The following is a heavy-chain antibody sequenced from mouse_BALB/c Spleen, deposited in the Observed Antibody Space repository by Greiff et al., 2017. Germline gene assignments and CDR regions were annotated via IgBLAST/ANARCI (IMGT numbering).Heavy chain of an antibody. CDR1: GYTFTSYN. CDR2: IYPGNGDT. J-gene: IGHJ4*01. CDR3: ARREHYYAMDY. V-gene: IGHV1-12*01. Sequence: QVQLQQPGAELVKPGASVKMSCKASGYTFTSYNMHWVKQTPGQGLEWIGAIYPGNGDTSYNQKFKGKATLTADKSSSTAYMQLSSLTSEDSAVYYCARREHYYAMDYWGQGTSVTVSS.